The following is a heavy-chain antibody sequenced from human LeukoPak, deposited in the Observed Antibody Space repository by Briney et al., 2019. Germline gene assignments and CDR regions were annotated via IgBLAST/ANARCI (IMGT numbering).Heavy chain of an antibody. CDR2: IYHSGST. CDR3: ARDHEYCSSTSCSDY. Sequence: PSETLSLTCTASGYSISSGYYWGWIRQPPGKGLEWIGSIYHSGSTYYNPSLKSRVTISVDTSKNQFSLKLSSVTAADTAVYYCARDHEYCSSTSCSDYWGQGTLVTVSS. V-gene: IGHV4-38-2*02. D-gene: IGHD2-2*01. J-gene: IGHJ4*02. CDR1: GYSISSGYY.